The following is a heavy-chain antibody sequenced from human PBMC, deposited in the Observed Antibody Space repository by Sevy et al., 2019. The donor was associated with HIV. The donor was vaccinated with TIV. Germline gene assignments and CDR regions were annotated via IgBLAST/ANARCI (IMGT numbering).Heavy chain of an antibody. D-gene: IGHD6-19*01. V-gene: IGHV3-66*02. J-gene: IGHJ4*02. CDR1: GFTVNDKY. CDR2: IFSSGST. Sequence: GGSLRLSCAISGFTVNDKYIIWVRQAPGKGLEWVSVIFSSGSTYYADSAKGRFTISRDNSKNTVDLQMNSVRAEDTAVYYCVSLFLSYRTGWSYFDYWGQGTLVTVSS. CDR3: VSLFLSYRTGWSYFDY.